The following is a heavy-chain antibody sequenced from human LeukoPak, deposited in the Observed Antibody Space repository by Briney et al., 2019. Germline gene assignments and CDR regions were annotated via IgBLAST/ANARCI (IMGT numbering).Heavy chain of an antibody. V-gene: IGHV3-23*01. J-gene: IGHJ4*02. CDR1: GFTFSSYA. CDR2: ISGSGGST. CDR3: AKPLRTTVTTALDY. D-gene: IGHD4-11*01. Sequence: PGGSLRLSCAAPGFTFSSYAMSWVRQAPGKGLEWVSAISGSGGSTYYADSVKGRFTISRDNSKNTLYLQMNSLRAEDTAVDYCAKPLRTTVTTALDYWGQGTLVTVSS.